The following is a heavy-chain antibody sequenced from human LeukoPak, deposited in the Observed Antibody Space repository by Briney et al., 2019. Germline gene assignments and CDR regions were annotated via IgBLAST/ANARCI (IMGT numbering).Heavy chain of an antibody. CDR2: IYYSGST. CDR3: ARVNGGGGATTFDY. V-gene: IGHV4-59*01. J-gene: IGHJ4*02. D-gene: IGHD1-26*01. CDR1: GGSISSYY. Sequence: SETLSLTXTVSGGSISSYYWSWIRQPPGKGLEWIGYIYYSGSTNYNPSLKSRVTISVDTSKNQSSLKLSSVTAADTAVYYCARVNGGGGATTFDYWGQGTLVTVSS.